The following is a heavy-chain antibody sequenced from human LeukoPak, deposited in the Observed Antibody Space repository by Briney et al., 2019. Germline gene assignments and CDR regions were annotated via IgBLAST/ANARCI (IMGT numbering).Heavy chain of an antibody. CDR3: AKDVSIAAPYFDY. V-gene: IGHV3-30*02. CDR1: GFTFSSYG. CDR2: IRYDGSNK. D-gene: IGHD6-6*01. Sequence: GGFLRLSCAASGFTFSSYGMHWVRQAPGKGLEWVAFIRYDGSNKYYADSVKGRFTISRDNSKNTLYLQMNSLRAEDTAVYYCAKDVSIAAPYFDYWGQGTLVTVSS. J-gene: IGHJ4*02.